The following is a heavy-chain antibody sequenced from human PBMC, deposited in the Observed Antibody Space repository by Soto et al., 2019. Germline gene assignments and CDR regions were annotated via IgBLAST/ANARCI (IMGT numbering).Heavy chain of an antibody. Sequence: SETLSLTCTVSGDSISSSTYFWGWVRQPPGKGLEWIGSIYYSGSTNYNPSLKSRVTISVDTSKNQFSLKLSSVTAADTAVYYCARDKVIAVAGTGYYYYGMDVWGQGTTVTVSS. D-gene: IGHD6-19*01. V-gene: IGHV4-39*07. J-gene: IGHJ6*02. CDR3: ARDKVIAVAGTGYYYYGMDV. CDR2: IYYSGST. CDR1: GDSISSSTYF.